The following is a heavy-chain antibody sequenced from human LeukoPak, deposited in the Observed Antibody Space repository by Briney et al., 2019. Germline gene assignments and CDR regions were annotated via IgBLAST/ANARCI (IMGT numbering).Heavy chain of an antibody. J-gene: IGHJ4*02. Sequence: GGSLRLSCVASGFSFNNYAMNWVRQAPGEGLEWVSLIVGSSGSTFYADSVKGRFTISRDKSKNTLYLQMNSLRAGDTAVYYCAKGAYDYIEIAYFDYWGQGSLVTVSS. CDR2: IVGSSGST. D-gene: IGHD5-12*01. CDR1: GFSFNNYA. V-gene: IGHV3-23*01. CDR3: AKGAYDYIEIAYFDY.